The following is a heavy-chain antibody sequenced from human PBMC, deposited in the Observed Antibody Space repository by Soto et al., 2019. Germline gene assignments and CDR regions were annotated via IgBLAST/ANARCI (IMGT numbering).Heavy chain of an antibody. J-gene: IGHJ4*02. CDR3: ARNPSGSNFDY. CDR2: ISAYSGNT. V-gene: IGHV1-18*01. D-gene: IGHD1-26*01. CDR1: GYTFRSYG. Sequence: ASVKVSCKASGYTFRSYGISWVRQAPGQGLQWMGWISAYSGNTDYAQRFQGRVTMTTDTSTSTAYMELRSLRYDDTAVYYCARNPSGSNFDYWRQPTLVTVSS.